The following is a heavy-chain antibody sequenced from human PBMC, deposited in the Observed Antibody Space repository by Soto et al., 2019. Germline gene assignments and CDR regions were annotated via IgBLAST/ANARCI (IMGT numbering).Heavy chain of an antibody. V-gene: IGHV3-30*03. CDR1: GFTFSSYG. Sequence: GSLRLSCAASGFTFSSYGMHWVRQAPGKGLEWVAVISYDGSNKYYADSVKGRFTISRDNSKNTLYLQMNSLRAEDTAVYYCARDSPDSSGFAHRPDYWGQGTLVTVSS. CDR2: ISYDGSNK. CDR3: ARDSPDSSGFAHRPDY. J-gene: IGHJ4*02. D-gene: IGHD3-22*01.